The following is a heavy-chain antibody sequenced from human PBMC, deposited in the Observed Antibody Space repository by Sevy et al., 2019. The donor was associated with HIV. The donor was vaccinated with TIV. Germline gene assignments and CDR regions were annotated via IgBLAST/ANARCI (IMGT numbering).Heavy chain of an antibody. CDR3: AREGCTKPHDY. D-gene: IGHD2-8*01. V-gene: IGHV3-23*01. CDR1: GFTFNKYS. Sequence: GSLRLSCAASGFTFNKYSMSWVRQPPGKGLEWVATLSFGCGEINYADSVKGRFTISRVNSKNSFYLQMNNLRAEDTALYYCAREGCTKPHDYWGQGTLVTVSS. CDR2: LSFGCGEI. J-gene: IGHJ4*02.